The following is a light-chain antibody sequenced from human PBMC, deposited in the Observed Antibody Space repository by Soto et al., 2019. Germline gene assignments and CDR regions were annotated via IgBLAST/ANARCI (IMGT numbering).Light chain of an antibody. J-gene: IGKJ5*01. CDR2: DVS. Sequence: EIVLTESPATLSLSQGERATLSCRASQSVGSYLAWYQQKPGQAPRLLIYDVSDRATGIPARFSGRGSEADFTLTISSLEPEDFAVYHCQHRSNWPSITFGQATRLEIK. V-gene: IGKV3-11*01. CDR1: QSVGSY. CDR3: QHRSNWPSIT.